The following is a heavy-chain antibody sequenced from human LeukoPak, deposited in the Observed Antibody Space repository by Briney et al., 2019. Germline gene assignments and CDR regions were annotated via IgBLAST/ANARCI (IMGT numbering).Heavy chain of an antibody. Sequence: SETLSLTCTVSGGXISSYYGGWIRQPPGKGLEWIGYIYYSGSTGYNPSLKSRVTISVDTSKNQFSLKLSSVTAADTAVYYCARSYDSRGYYYYGMDVWGQGTTVTVSS. CDR2: IYYSGST. CDR1: GGXISSYY. D-gene: IGHD3-22*01. CDR3: ARSYDSRGYYYYGMDV. V-gene: IGHV4-59*01. J-gene: IGHJ6*02.